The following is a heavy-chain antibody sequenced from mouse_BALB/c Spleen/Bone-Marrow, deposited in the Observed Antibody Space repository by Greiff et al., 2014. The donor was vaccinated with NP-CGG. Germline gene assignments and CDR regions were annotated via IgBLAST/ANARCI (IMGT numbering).Heavy chain of an antibody. V-gene: IGHV14-3*02. Sequence: EVKLVESGAELVKPGASVKLSCTASGFNIKDTYMHWVKQRPEQGLEWIGGIDPANGNTKYDPKFQGKATITADTSSNTAYLQLSSLTSEDTAVYYCANYYYGSSLFAYWGQGTLVTVSA. J-gene: IGHJ3*01. CDR2: IDPANGNT. CDR3: ANYYYGSSLFAY. CDR1: GFNIKDTY. D-gene: IGHD1-1*01.